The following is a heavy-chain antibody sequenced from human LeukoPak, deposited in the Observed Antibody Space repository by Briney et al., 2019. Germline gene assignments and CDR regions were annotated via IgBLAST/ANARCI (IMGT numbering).Heavy chain of an antibody. CDR3: AMGAIVATIDY. CDR1: GLXVSSNY. J-gene: IGHJ4*02. Sequence: GGSLRLSCAASGLXVSSNYISWVRQAPGEGLEWVSLIYSGSSTYYADSVKGRFTISRDKSKNTLYLQMSSLRVEDTAVYYCAMGAIVATIDYWGQGTLVTVSS. CDR2: IYSGSST. D-gene: IGHD5-12*01. V-gene: IGHV3-66*01.